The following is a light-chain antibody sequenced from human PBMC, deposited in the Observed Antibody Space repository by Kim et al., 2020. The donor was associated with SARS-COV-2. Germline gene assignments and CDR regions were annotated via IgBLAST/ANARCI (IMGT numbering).Light chain of an antibody. J-gene: IGKJ4*01. CDR3: KQLDSYPLT. V-gene: IGKV1-9*01. Sequence: IQLTQSPSSLSASVGDRVTITCRASQDISNYVAWYQRRPGKAPNLLIHAASTLQSGVPSRFRGSGSGTEFTLTISSLQPEDFATYYCKQLDSYPLTFGGGTKVDIK. CDR1: QDISNY. CDR2: AAS.